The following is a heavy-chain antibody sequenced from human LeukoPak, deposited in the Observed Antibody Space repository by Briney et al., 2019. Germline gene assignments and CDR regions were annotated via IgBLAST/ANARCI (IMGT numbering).Heavy chain of an antibody. CDR3: ARDWSYSAHPHRFDY. J-gene: IGHJ4*02. Sequence: GGSLRLSCVASGFTFSSHGIHWVRQAPGKGLEWVAGISFDGSNKYFADSVKGRFTISRDNSKNTLYPQMNSLRAEDTAVYYCARDWSYSAHPHRFDYWGQGTLVTVSS. CDR1: GFTFSSHG. V-gene: IGHV3-30*03. CDR2: ISFDGSNK. D-gene: IGHD3-10*01.